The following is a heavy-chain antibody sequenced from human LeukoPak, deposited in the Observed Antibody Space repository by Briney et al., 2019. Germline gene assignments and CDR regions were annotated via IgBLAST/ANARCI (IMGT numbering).Heavy chain of an antibody. Sequence: ASVKVSCKASGYTFTSLGISWVRQAPGQGLEWMGWISAYNGNTNYAQKLQGRVTMTTDTSTSTAYMELRSLRSDDTAVYYCARNVRAEPYYYHYYMDVWGKGTTVTVSS. CDR3: ARNVRAEPYYYHYYMDV. CDR2: ISAYNGNT. CDR1: GYTFTSLG. J-gene: IGHJ6*03. V-gene: IGHV1-18*01. D-gene: IGHD1-14*01.